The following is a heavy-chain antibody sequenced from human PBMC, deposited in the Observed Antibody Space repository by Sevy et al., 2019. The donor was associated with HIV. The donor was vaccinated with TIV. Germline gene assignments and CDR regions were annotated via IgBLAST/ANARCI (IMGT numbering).Heavy chain of an antibody. J-gene: IGHJ4*02. CDR2: VWYDGINK. D-gene: IGHD3-10*01. V-gene: IGHV3-33*01. CDR1: GFTFSDYG. Sequence: GGSLRLSCTASGFTFSDYGMHWVRQAPGKGLEWVAVVWYDGINKYYGDSVKGRFTISRDNSKNTLYLQMNSLRAEDXXXXXXARDNLLPVMVSMVRGALSYYFDYWGQGTLVTVSS. CDR3: ARDNLLPVMVSMVRGALSYYFDY.